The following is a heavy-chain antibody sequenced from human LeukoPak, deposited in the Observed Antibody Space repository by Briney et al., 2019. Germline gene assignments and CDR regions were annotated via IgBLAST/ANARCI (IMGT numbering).Heavy chain of an antibody. CDR1: GLSFSDYG. CDR2: IWSDGSNK. D-gene: IGHD4-17*01. Sequence: PGGSLRLSCVASGLSFSDYGMHWVRQAPGKGLEWVAVIWSDGSNKYYADSVRGRFTISRDNSKNTVYLQMNSLRAEDTAVYYCAKDRSMTTVTPFDNWGQGTLVAVSS. CDR3: AKDRSMTTVTPFDN. V-gene: IGHV3-30*02. J-gene: IGHJ4*02.